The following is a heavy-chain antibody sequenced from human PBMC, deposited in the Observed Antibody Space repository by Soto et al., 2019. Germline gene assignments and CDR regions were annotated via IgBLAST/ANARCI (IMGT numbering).Heavy chain of an antibody. Sequence: GGSLRLSCAASGFTFSNAWMSWVRQAPGKGLEWVGRIKSKTDGGTTDYAAPVKGRFTISRDDSKNTLYLQMNSLKTEDTAVYYCTTDRQRLAITFGGVIVILFDYWGQGTLVTSPQ. CDR2: IKSKTDGGTT. V-gene: IGHV3-15*01. D-gene: IGHD3-16*02. J-gene: IGHJ4*02. CDR1: GFTFSNAW. CDR3: TTDRQRLAITFGGVIVILFDY.